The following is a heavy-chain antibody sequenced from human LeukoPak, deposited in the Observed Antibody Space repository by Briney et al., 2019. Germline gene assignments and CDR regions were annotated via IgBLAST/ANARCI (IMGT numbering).Heavy chain of an antibody. CDR1: GYGFFAYW. V-gene: IGHV5-51*01. Sequence: GESLKISCKGSGYGFFAYWIGWVRQMPGGGLEWMGIIYPDDSQTRYSPSFQGQVTMSVDKSVSTAYLQWSSLKASDTAIYYCARFSGSPLDKNWFDPWGQGTLVTVSS. D-gene: IGHD3-10*01. CDR2: IYPDDSQT. CDR3: ARFSGSPLDKNWFDP. J-gene: IGHJ5*02.